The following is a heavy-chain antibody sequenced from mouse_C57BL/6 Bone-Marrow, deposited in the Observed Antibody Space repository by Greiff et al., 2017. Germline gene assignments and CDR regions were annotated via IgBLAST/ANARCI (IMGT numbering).Heavy chain of an antibody. D-gene: IGHD2-4*01. J-gene: IGHJ1*03. CDR1: GYAFSSSW. CDR2: IYPGDGDT. CDR3: ANYDYDLYWYFDV. V-gene: IGHV1-82*01. Sequence: QVQLKESGPGLVKPGASVKISCKASGYAFSSSWMNWVKQRPGKGLEWIGRIYPGDGDTNYNGKFKGKATLTADKSSSTAYMQRSSLTSEDSAVYFCANYDYDLYWYFDVWGTGTTVTVSS.